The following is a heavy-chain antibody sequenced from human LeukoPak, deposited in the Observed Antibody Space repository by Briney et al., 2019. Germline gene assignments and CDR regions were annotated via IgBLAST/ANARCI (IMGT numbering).Heavy chain of an antibody. CDR2: IESKTDGGTT. D-gene: IGHD4-23*01. Sequence: GGSLRLSCAASGFTFSNAWMSWVRQAPGKGLEWVGRIESKTDGGTTDYAAPVKGRFTISRDDSKNTLYLQMNSLKTEDTAVYYCTTDLFPVGYWGQGTLVTVSS. CDR1: GFTFSNAW. CDR3: TTDLFPVGY. J-gene: IGHJ4*02. V-gene: IGHV3-15*04.